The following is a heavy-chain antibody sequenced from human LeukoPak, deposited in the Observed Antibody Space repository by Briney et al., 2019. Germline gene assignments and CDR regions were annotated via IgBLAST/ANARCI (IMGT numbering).Heavy chain of an antibody. CDR3: ASHRGDDSSGSPSSFDY. Sequence: GASVKVSCKASGYTFTSYYMHWVRQAPGQGLEWMGIINPSGGSTSYAQKFQGRVTMTRDMSTSTVYMELSSLRSEDTAVYYCASHRGDDSSGSPSSFDYWGQGTLVTVSS. D-gene: IGHD3-22*01. J-gene: IGHJ4*02. CDR2: INPSGGST. CDR1: GYTFTSYY. V-gene: IGHV1-46*01.